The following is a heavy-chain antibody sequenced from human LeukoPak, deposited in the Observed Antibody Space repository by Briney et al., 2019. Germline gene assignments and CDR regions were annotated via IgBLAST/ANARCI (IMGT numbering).Heavy chain of an antibody. J-gene: IGHJ4*02. V-gene: IGHV3-7*04. D-gene: IGHD1-1*01. CDR3: ARGDDFSGDH. CDR1: GFTFSNFW. CDR2: IHPEGNEK. Sequence: PGGSLRLPCAFSGFTFSNFWMSWVRQAPGRGLEWVANIHPEGNEKYHVESVKGRFTISRDNAKNSLFLRMNGLRVEDTAVYYCARGDDFSGDHWGQGTLVTVS.